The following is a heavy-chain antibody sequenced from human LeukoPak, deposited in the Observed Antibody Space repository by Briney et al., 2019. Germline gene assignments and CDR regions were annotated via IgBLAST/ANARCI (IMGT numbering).Heavy chain of an antibody. CDR1: GCPFTSYG. J-gene: IGHJ4*02. CDR2: ISAYNGNT. D-gene: IGHD1-26*01. V-gene: IGHV1-18*01. CDR3: AGDREVGATFPTFDY. Sequence: VPFKASGCPFTSYGMRWVRPAPGQGLEWMGWISAYNGNTNYAQKLQGRVTMTTDTSTSTAYMDLRSLRSDDTAGYYWAGDREVGATFPTFDYWGQGTLVTVSS.